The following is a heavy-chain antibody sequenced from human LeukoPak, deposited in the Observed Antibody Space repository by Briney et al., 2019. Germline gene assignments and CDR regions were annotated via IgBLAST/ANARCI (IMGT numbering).Heavy chain of an antibody. CDR2: IRGNGGTT. J-gene: IGHJ4*02. Sequence: RGSLRLSCAASGFTFNSYAMSWVRQAPGKGLEWDSAIRGNGGTTYYADSVKGRFTISRDNSKNTLYLQMNSLRAEDTAVYYCAKGQDYYDSSGLWDYWGQGTLVTVSS. CDR3: AKGQDYYDSSGLWDY. V-gene: IGHV3-23*01. D-gene: IGHD3-22*01. CDR1: GFTFNSYA.